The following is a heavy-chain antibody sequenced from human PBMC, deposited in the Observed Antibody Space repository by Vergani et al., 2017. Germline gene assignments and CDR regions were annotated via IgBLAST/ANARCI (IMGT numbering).Heavy chain of an antibody. Sequence: EVQLLESGGGLVQPGGSLRLSCAASGFTFSSYAMSWVRQAPGKGLEWVSAISGSGGSTYYADSVKGRFTISRDNSKNTLYLQMNSLRAEDTALYYCAKDNGLYSSGRYPLDYWGQGTLVTVSS. CDR2: ISGSGGST. D-gene: IGHD6-19*01. CDR3: AKDNGLYSSGRYPLDY. J-gene: IGHJ4*02. CDR1: GFTFSSYA. V-gene: IGHV3-23*01.